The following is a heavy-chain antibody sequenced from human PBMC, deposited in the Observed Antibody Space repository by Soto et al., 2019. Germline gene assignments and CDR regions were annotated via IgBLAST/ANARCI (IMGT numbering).Heavy chain of an antibody. D-gene: IGHD3-10*01. CDR1: GFPFTSYV. CDR3: AKDRRGQLDGMDV. Sequence: GGSLILSCAASGFPFTSYVMHWVRQAPGKGLEWVAVISYDGSNKYYADSVKGRFTISRDNSKNTLYLQMNSLRAEDTAVYYCAKDRRGQLDGMDVWGQGTTVTVSS. V-gene: IGHV3-30*18. J-gene: IGHJ6*02. CDR2: ISYDGSNK.